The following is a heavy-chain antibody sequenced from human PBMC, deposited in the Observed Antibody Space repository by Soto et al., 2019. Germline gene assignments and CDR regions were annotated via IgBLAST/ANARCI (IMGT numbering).Heavy chain of an antibody. CDR1: GYTFTSYG. D-gene: IGHD3-10*01. CDR3: ARGLYGSGSYYLNLNDY. Sequence: ASVKVSCKASGYTFTSYGISWVRQAPGQGLEWMGWISAYNGNTNYAQKLQGRVTMTTDTSTSTAYMELRSLRSDDTAVYYCARGLYGSGSYYLNLNDYWGQGTLVTVSS. V-gene: IGHV1-18*04. CDR2: ISAYNGNT. J-gene: IGHJ4*02.